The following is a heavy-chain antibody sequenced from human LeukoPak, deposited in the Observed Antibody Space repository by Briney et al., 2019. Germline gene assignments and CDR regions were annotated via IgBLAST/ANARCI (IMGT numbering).Heavy chain of an antibody. J-gene: IGHJ5*02. CDR3: ARANSWFDP. CDR1: GGSISSYY. D-gene: IGHD4-11*01. Sequence: SETLSLTCTVSGGSISSYYWSWIRQPPGKGLEWIGYIYYSGSTYYNPSLKSRVTISVDTSKNQFSLKLSSVTAADTAVYYCARANSWFDPWGQGTLVTVSS. CDR2: IYYSGST. V-gene: IGHV4-59*12.